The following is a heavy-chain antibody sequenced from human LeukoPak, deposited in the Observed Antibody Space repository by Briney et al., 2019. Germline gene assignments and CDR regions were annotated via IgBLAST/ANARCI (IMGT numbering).Heavy chain of an antibody. J-gene: IGHJ4*02. CDR2: IYPGDSDT. V-gene: IGHV5-51*01. CDR3: ARRGPYDILTGYYYDY. Sequence: GAFLKICCKGSGYSFTSYWICWVRQLPGKGLEWMGIIYPGDSDTRYSPSFQGQVTISADKSISPTYLHWSSLKASDTAMYYCARRGPYDILTGYYYDYWGQGTLVTVSS. D-gene: IGHD3-9*01. CDR1: GYSFTSYW.